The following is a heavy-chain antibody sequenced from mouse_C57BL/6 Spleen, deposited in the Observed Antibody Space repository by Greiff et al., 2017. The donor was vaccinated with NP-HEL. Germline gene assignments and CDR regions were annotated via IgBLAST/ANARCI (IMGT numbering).Heavy chain of an antibody. V-gene: IGHV1-69*01. J-gene: IGHJ2*01. D-gene: IGHD1-1*01. CDR2: IDPSDSYT. CDR1: GYTFTSYW. CDR3: ARTPLSSITTVVESFYFDY. Sequence: QVQLQQSGAELVMPGASVKLSCKASGYTFTSYWMHWVKQRPGQGLEWIGEIDPSDSYTNYNQKFKGKSTLTVDKSSSTAYMQLSSLTSEDSAVYYCARTPLSSITTVVESFYFDYWGQGTTLTVSS.